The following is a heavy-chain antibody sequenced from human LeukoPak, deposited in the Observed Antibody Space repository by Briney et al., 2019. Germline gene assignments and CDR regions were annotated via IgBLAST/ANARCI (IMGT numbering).Heavy chain of an antibody. CDR1: GDSISSGDYY. J-gene: IGHJ5*02. CDR3: ARDLWYYDFWSGYYRNSNWFDP. D-gene: IGHD3-3*01. V-gene: IGHV4-61*02. CDR2: ISSSGRT. Sequence: SQTLSLTWTVAGDSISSGDYYWSWIRQPAGEGLEWIWRISSSGRTNYNPSLQSRVTISVDTSKNQFSLKLRSVTAADTAVYYCARDLWYYDFWSGYYRNSNWFDPWGQGTLVTVSS.